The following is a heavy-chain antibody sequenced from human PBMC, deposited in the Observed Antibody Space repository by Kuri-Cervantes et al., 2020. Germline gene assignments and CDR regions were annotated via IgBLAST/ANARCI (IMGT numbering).Heavy chain of an antibody. CDR2: IKQDGSEK. V-gene: IGHV3-7*01. J-gene: IGHJ4*02. CDR1: GFTFSSYW. CDR3: ARVFSYYYGSGSDTFYFDY. D-gene: IGHD3-10*01. Sequence: GESLKISCAASGFTFSSYWMSWVRQAPGKGLEWVANIKQDGSEKYYVDSVKGRFTISRDNAKNSLYLQMNSLRAEDTAVYYCARVFSYYYGSGSDTFYFDYWGQGSLVTVSS.